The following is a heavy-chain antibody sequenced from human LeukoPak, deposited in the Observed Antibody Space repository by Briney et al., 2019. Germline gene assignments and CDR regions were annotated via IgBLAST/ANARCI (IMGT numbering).Heavy chain of an antibody. J-gene: IGHJ4*02. CDR3: AKGSVATVPRYFDY. D-gene: IGHD5-12*01. V-gene: IGHV3-23*01. CDR2: ISGSGGGT. Sequence: GGSLRLSCAASRFTFSSYAMNWVRQPPGKGLEWVSAISGSGGGTYYAYSVHGLFTISRDNSKNTLYLQMNSLRAEDTAVYYCAKGSVATVPRYFDYWGQGTLVTVSS. CDR1: RFTFSSYA.